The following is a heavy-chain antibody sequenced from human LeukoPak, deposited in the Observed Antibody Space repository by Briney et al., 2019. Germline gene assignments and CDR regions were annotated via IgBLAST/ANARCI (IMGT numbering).Heavy chain of an antibody. D-gene: IGHD2-21*02. Sequence: GGSLRLSCAASGFTFDDYGMSWVRQAPGKGLEWVSSINWNGDGTGYAQSVKGRFTISRDNAKNSLYLQMNSLRAENTALYYCARDFYAYCGGDCPNAFDIWGQGTMVTVSS. CDR1: GFTFDDYG. V-gene: IGHV3-20*04. J-gene: IGHJ3*02. CDR2: INWNGDGT. CDR3: ARDFYAYCGGDCPNAFDI.